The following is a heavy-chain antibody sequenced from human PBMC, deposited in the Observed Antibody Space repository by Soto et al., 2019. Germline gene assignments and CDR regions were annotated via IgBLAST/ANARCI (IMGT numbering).Heavy chain of an antibody. J-gene: IGHJ6*02. Sequence: PSETLSLTCAVSGGSISSSNWWSWVRQPPGKGLEWIGEIYHSGSTNYNPSLKSRVTISVDKSKNQFSLKLSSVTAADTAVYYCARGNGAGIAVAGTSSGYYYYYGMDVWGQGTTVT. CDR3: ARGNGAGIAVAGTSSGYYYYYGMDV. V-gene: IGHV4-4*02. CDR2: IYHSGST. CDR1: GGSISSSNW. D-gene: IGHD6-19*01.